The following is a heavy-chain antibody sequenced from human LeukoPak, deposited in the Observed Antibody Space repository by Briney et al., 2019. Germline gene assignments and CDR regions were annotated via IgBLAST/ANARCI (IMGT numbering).Heavy chain of an antibody. CDR2: TSGSGATT. D-gene: IGHD3-22*01. V-gene: IGHV3-23*01. Sequence: PGGSLRLSCAASGFTFSSYAMNWVRQAPGKGLEWVSGTSGSGATTYYADSVKGRFTISRGNSKNTLYLQMNSLRADDTALYYCAKEGDYYDSSGHSSTAFDIWGQGTMVAVSS. CDR3: AKEGDYYDSSGHSSTAFDI. J-gene: IGHJ3*02. CDR1: GFTFSSYA.